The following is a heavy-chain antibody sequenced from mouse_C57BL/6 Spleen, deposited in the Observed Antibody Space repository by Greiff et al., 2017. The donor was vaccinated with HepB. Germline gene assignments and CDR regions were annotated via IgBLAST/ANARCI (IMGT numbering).Heavy chain of an antibody. D-gene: IGHD2-4*01. Sequence: VQLQQPGAELVRPGSSVKLSCKASGYTFTSYWMHWVKQRPIQGLEWIGNIDPSDSETHYNQKFKDKATLTVDKSSSTAYMQLSRLTSEDSAVYYCAREDYAWIAYWGQGTLVTVSA. CDR3: AREDYAWIAY. J-gene: IGHJ3*01. V-gene: IGHV1-52*01. CDR2: IDPSDSET. CDR1: GYTFTSYW.